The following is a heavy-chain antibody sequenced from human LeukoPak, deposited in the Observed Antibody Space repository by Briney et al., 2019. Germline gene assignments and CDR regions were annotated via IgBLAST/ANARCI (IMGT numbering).Heavy chain of an antibody. V-gene: IGHV3-30*15. J-gene: IGHJ3*01. Sequence: GGSLRLSCIASGFTFSEYAMHWVRQAPGSGPEWVAFISSDGSDKYYADSVKGRFTISRDNSKSTLHLQMSSLRPDDTAVFSCARDVHYTSSKPGWPFDVWGQGTVVTVSS. CDR1: GFTFSEYA. CDR3: ARDVHYTSSKPGWPFDV. D-gene: IGHD1-1*01. CDR2: ISSDGSDK.